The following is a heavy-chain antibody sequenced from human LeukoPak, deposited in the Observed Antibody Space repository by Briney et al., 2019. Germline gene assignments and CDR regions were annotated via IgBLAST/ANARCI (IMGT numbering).Heavy chain of an antibody. D-gene: IGHD1-26*01. V-gene: IGHV4-59*01. J-gene: IGHJ4*02. Sequence: SETLSLTCTVSGGSICSYYWSWIRQPPGKGLEWIGYNSYSGNTNYNPSLKSRVTISVDTSKNHFSLNLRSVTAADTAVYYCARVGSGSFDYWGQGTLVTVSS. CDR1: GGSICSYY. CDR2: NSYSGNT. CDR3: ARVGSGSFDY.